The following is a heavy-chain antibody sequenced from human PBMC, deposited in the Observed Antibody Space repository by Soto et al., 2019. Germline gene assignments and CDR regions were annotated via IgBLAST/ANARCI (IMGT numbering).Heavy chain of an antibody. J-gene: IGHJ4*02. D-gene: IGHD6-6*01. CDR3: ARAEAAQVDY. CDR2: VYSSGSA. V-gene: IGHV4-31*03. CDR1: GGSISRGPYY. Sequence: QVQLQESGPGLVKPSQTLSLTCTVSGGSISRGPYYWSWIRQHPGKGLEWIGYVYSSGSAYYSPSLKSRVTISVDKSKNQFSLKLSSVTAADTAVYYCARAEAAQVDYWGQGTLVTVSS.